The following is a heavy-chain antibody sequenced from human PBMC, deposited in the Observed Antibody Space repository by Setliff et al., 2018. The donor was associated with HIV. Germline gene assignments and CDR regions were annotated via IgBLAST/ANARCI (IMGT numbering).Heavy chain of an antibody. V-gene: IGHV3-7*01. J-gene: IGHJ4*02. CDR1: GFTFSDYC. CDR2: IKEDGSEK. Sequence: PGGSLRLSCAASGFTFSDYCMSWVRQAPGKGLEWVAKIKEDGSEKYYVDSVKGRFTISRDNARNTLYLQMNGLRPEDTAVYYCARHPLDYWGRGTLVTVSS. CDR3: ARHPLDY.